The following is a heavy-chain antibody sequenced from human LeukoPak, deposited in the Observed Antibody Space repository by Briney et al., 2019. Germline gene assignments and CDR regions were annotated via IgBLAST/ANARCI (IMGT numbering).Heavy chain of an antibody. V-gene: IGHV4-59*01. CDR1: GGSISSCN. D-gene: IGHD3-10*01. CDR2: IYSSGST. Sequence: KSSETLSLTCTVSGGSISSCNWSWGWHPPGKGLEWIGYIYSSGSTTYNPSLKSRVTTSVHASKNQSSLTLSSVTAAETAVYYCAVARGSGRPRFDSWGQGTLVTVSS. CDR3: AVARGSGRPRFDS. J-gene: IGHJ4*02.